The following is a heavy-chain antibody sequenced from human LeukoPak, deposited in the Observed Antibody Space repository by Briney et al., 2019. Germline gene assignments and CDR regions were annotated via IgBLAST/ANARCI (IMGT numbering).Heavy chain of an antibody. CDR3: AKALCSGGTCYRFDY. J-gene: IGHJ4*01. CDR1: GFTFSSYA. CDR2: ISGSGGST. Sequence: GGSLRLSCAASGFTFSSYAMSWVRQAPGKGLEWVSAISGSGGSTYSADSVKGRFTISRDNSKNTLYLQMNSLRAEDTAVYYCAKALCSGGTCYRFDYWGHGTLVTVSS. V-gene: IGHV3-23*01. D-gene: IGHD2-15*01.